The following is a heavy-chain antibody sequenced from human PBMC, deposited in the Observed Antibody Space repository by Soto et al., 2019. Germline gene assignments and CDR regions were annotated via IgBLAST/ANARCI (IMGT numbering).Heavy chain of an antibody. CDR1: GFTFSNHG. V-gene: IGHV3-30*18. J-gene: IGHJ6*02. D-gene: IGHD5-12*01. CDR3: AKDRDAWIHTPNYFAMDV. CDR2: ISYDGSIR. Sequence: QVQLVESGGGVVQPGRSLRLSCAASGFTFSNHGMHWVRQAPGKGLEWVAFISYDGSIRYYADSVKGRFSISRDNSKNTLYLQMNSLRTEDTALYYCAKDRDAWIHTPNYFAMDVWGQGTTVTVSS.